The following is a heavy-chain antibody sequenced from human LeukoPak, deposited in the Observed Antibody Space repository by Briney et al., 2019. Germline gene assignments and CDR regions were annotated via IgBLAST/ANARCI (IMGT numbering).Heavy chain of an antibody. D-gene: IGHD2-2*01. Sequence: PGGSLRLSCAASGFTFSSYSMIWVRQAPGKGLEWVSFISSSTSYIYYADSVKGRFTISRDNAKNSLYLQMNSLRAEDTAVYYCARDRTYCISSTCFFDYWGQGTLVTVSS. V-gene: IGHV3-21*01. CDR1: GFTFSSYS. CDR3: ARDRTYCISSTCFFDY. CDR2: ISSSTSYI. J-gene: IGHJ4*02.